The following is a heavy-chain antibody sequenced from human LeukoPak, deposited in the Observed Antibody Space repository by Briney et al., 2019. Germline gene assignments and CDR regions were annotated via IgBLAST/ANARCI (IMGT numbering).Heavy chain of an antibody. J-gene: IGHJ4*02. CDR1: GFTFSSYW. Sequence: GGSLRLSCAASGFTFSSYWMSWVRQAPGKGLEWVANIKQDGSEKYYVDSVKGRFTISRDNARNALYLQLTSLRVEDTAVYYCARDRKVEPLPEYWGQGTLVTVSS. CDR3: ARDRKVEPLPEY. V-gene: IGHV3-7*01. CDR2: IKQDGSEK. D-gene: IGHD1-1*01.